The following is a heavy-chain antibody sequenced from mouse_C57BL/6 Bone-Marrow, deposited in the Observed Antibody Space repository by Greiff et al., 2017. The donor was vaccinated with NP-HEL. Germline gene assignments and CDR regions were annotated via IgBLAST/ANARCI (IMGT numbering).Heavy chain of an antibody. V-gene: IGHV1-72*01. D-gene: IGHD1-1*01. J-gene: IGHJ2*01. Sequence: QVQLQQPGAELVKPGASVKLSCKASGYTFTSYLMHWVKQRPGRGLEWIGRIDPNSGGTKYNEKFKSKATLTVDKPSSTAYMQLNSLTSEDSAVYYWERYYYGSSSFDYWGKGTLSQSPQ. CDR1: GYTFTSYL. CDR3: ERYYYGSSSFDY. CDR2: IDPNSGGT.